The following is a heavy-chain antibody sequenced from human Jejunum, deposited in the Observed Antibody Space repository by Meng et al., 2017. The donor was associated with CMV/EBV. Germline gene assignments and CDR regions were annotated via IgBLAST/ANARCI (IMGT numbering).Heavy chain of an antibody. Sequence: CTVSVYSITGGYYWGWIRQPPGKGLEWIGSIYHSGSTKDNPSLKSRVTISVDTSKNQFSLNLRSVTAADTAVYYCGRESGYYRFDPWGQGTLVTVSS. J-gene: IGHJ5*02. CDR3: GRESGYYRFDP. V-gene: IGHV4-38-2*02. CDR2: IYHSGST. D-gene: IGHD3-3*01. CDR1: VYSITGGYY.